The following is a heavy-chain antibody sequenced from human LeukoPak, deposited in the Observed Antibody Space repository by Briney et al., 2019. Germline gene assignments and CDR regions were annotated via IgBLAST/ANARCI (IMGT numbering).Heavy chain of an antibody. CDR1: GFTFSSYW. J-gene: IGHJ3*01. CDR3: ASGYGSGSPS. V-gene: IGHV3-74*01. D-gene: IGHD3-10*01. Sequence: GGSLRLSCAASGFTFSSYWMHWVRQAPGKGLVGVSRINSDGSSTSYADSMKGRFTISRDNAKNTLYLQMNSLRAEDTAVYYCASGYGSGSPSWGQGTMVTVSS. CDR2: INSDGSST.